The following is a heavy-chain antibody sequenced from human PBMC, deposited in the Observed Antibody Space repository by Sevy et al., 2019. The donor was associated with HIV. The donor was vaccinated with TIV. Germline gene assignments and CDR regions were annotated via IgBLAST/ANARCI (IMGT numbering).Heavy chain of an antibody. D-gene: IGHD2-2*01. CDR3: ARRNSISTNCRGNWFDP. CDR2: IYYSGRT. V-gene: IGHV4-39*01. Sequence: SETLSLTCTVSGGSISSSSYYWGWIRQSPGKGLEWIGSIYYSGRTYYNPSLKSRVTISVDTSKNQFSLKLSSVTAADTAVYYCARRNSISTNCRGNWFDPWGQGTLVTVSS. J-gene: IGHJ5*02. CDR1: GGSISSSSYY.